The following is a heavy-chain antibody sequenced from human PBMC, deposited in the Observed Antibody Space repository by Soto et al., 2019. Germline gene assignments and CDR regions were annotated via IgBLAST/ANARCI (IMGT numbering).Heavy chain of an antibody. Sequence: QVQLQESGPGLVKPSETLSLTCTVSGGSISSYYWSWIRQPPGKGLEWIGYIYYSGSTNYNPSRKSRVTISVDTSKNQFSLKLSSVTAADTAVYYCARDYYYYYGMDVWGQGTTVTVSS. CDR2: IYYSGST. CDR3: ARDYYYYYGMDV. J-gene: IGHJ6*02. V-gene: IGHV4-59*01. CDR1: GGSISSYY.